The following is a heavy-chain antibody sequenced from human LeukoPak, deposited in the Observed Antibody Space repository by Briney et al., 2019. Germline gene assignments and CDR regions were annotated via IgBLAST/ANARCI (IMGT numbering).Heavy chain of an antibody. Sequence: GGSLRLSCAASGFTFSSYAMSWVRQAPGKGLEWVSGISGSGDNTYYADSVKGRFTISKDNSKNTLYVQVNSLGTEDTAAYYCAKGSYYDSSGSFYFDYWGQGTLVTVSS. CDR1: GFTFSSYA. CDR2: ISGSGDNT. J-gene: IGHJ4*02. V-gene: IGHV3-23*01. CDR3: AKGSYYDSSGSFYFDY. D-gene: IGHD3-22*01.